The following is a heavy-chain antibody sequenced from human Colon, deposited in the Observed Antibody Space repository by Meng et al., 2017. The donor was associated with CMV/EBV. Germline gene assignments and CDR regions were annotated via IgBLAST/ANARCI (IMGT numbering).Heavy chain of an antibody. V-gene: IGHV4-59*01. D-gene: IGHD1-14*01. CDR1: GFNFSTYW. Sequence: ESLKISCAASGFNFSTYWMTWVRQAPEKGLEWIGYIYYSGNTNYNPSLKSRVTISVDTSKNQFSLKLSSVTAADTAVYYCARSGSRRDLSRFDYWGQGTLVTVSS. CDR2: IYYSGNT. CDR3: ARSGSRRDLSRFDY. J-gene: IGHJ4*02.